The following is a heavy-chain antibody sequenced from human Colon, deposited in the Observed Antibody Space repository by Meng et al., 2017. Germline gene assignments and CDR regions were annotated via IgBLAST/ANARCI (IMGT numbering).Heavy chain of an antibody. V-gene: IGHV4-30-4*08. J-gene: IGHJ4*02. CDR2: IYYSGIT. CDR1: GSISISGYY. Sequence: QVQLQESGPGLVKPSQTLSLTCTVSGSISISGYYWSCIRQLPGKGLEWIGYIYYSGITYYNPSLKSRATISLDTSKNQFSLKLSFVTAADTAVYYCARGDTLVLDYWGQGALVTVSS. D-gene: IGHD3-16*01. CDR3: ARGDTLVLDY.